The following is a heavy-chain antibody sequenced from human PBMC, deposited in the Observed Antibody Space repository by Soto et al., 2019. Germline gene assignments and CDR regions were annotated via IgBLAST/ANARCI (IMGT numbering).Heavy chain of an antibody. Sequence: GESLKISCKASGHTFTTDWIGWVRQMPGKGLEWMGIIYPGDSDTRYSPSFQGQVTISADKSISTAYLQWSSLKASDTAMYYCASHGLYHYDSSDGFDLPGQGTMVTVSS. J-gene: IGHJ3*01. V-gene: IGHV5-51*01. CDR1: GHTFTTDW. CDR2: IYPGDSDT. CDR3: ASHGLYHYDSSDGFDL. D-gene: IGHD3-22*01.